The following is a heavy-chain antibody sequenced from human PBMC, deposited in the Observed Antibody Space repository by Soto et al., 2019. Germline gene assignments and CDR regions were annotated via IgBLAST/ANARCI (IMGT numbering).Heavy chain of an antibody. V-gene: IGHV4-61*08. CDR3: ARRYGGNFDY. CDR2: IYYSGST. CDR1: GGSISSGGYS. D-gene: IGHD3-16*01. J-gene: IGHJ4*02. Sequence: PSETLSLTCAVSGGSISSGGYSWSWIRQPPGKGLEWIGYIYYSGSTNYNTSLKSRVTISVDTSKNKFSMKLSSVTAADTAVYYCARRYGGNFDYWGQGTLVTVSS.